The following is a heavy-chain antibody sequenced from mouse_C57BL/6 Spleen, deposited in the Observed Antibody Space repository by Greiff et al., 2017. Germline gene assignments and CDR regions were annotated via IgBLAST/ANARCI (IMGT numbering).Heavy chain of an antibody. CDR2: IRNKANGYTT. CDR3: ARDYPPWYFDF. J-gene: IGHJ1*03. V-gene: IGHV7-3*01. D-gene: IGHD2-4*01. Sequence: EVQLVESGGGLVQPGGSLSLSCAASGFTFTDYYMSWVRQPPGKALEWLGFIRNKANGYTTEYSASVKGRFTISRDNSQSILYLQMNALRAEDSATYVCARDYPPWYFDFWGTGTTVTVSS. CDR1: GFTFTDYY.